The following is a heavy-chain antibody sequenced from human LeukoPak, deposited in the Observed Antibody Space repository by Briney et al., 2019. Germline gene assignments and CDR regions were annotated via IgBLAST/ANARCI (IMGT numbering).Heavy chain of an antibody. D-gene: IGHD5-24*01. V-gene: IGHV1-69*13. CDR2: IIPIFGTP. J-gene: IGHJ6*02. CDR3: ARVVLGRRWLQSSYYYGMDV. CDR1: EYTFSNSY. Sequence: SVKVSCKASEYTFSNSYMHWVRQAPGQGLEWMGGIIPIFGTPNYAQKFQGRVTITADESTSTAYMELSSLRSEDTAVYYCARVVLGRRWLQSSYYYGMDVWGQGTTVTVSS.